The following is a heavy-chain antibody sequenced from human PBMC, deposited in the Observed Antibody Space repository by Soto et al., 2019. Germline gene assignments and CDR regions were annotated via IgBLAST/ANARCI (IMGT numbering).Heavy chain of an antibody. J-gene: IGHJ5*02. CDR2: IIPIFGTA. D-gene: IGHD2-2*02. CDR3: ARDREYCSSTSCHTWFDP. CDR1: GGTFSSYA. Sequence: QVQLVQSGAEVKKPGSSVKVSCKASGGTFSSYAISWVRQAPGQGLEWMGGIIPIFGTANYAQKFQGRVTITADESTSTAYMELSSLRSEDTAVYYCARDREYCSSTSCHTWFDPWGQGTLVTVSS. V-gene: IGHV1-69*01.